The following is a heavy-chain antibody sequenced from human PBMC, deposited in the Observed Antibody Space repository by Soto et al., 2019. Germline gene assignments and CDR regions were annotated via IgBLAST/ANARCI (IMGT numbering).Heavy chain of an antibody. D-gene: IGHD6-13*01. J-gene: IGHJ4*02. V-gene: IGHV4-31*03. CDR2: IYYRGST. CDR3: ARGGSSIPYFDT. Sequence: QVQLQESGPGLVKPSQTLSLTCTVSGGSISTGGYYWSWIRQHRGKGLEWIGYIYYRGSTYYNPSLKRRVNISVDTSKNQFSLKLSSVTAADTAVYYCARGGSSIPYFDTWGQGTLVTVAS. CDR1: GGSISTGGYY.